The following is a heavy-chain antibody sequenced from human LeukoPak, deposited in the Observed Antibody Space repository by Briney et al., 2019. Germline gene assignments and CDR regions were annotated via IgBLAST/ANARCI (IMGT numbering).Heavy chain of an antibody. D-gene: IGHD6-6*01. Sequence: ASVTVSCKASGYTFTSYGISWVRQDPGPPLEWMGWISAYNGNTNYAQKLQGRVTMTTDTSTSTAYMELRSLRSDDTAVYYCARSIAARPKDYWGQGTLVTVSS. CDR1: GYTFTSYG. CDR3: ARSIAARPKDY. V-gene: IGHV1-18*01. J-gene: IGHJ4*02. CDR2: ISAYNGNT.